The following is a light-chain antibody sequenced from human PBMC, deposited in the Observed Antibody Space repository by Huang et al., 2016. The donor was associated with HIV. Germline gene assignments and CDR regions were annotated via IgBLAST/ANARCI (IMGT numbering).Light chain of an antibody. V-gene: IGKV3-15*01. CDR2: GAS. CDR1: QSVSSN. J-gene: IGKJ2*01. CDR3: QQYNDWPPYT. Sequence: EIVMTQSPATLSVSPGERATLSCRASQSVSSNLAWYQPKPGQAPRLLIYGASTRATGIPARFSGSGSATEFTLTITSLQSEDFAVYYCQQYNDWPPYTFGQGTKLEIK.